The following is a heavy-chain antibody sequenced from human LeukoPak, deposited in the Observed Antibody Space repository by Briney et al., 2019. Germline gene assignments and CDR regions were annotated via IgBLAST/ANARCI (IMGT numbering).Heavy chain of an antibody. Sequence: GRSLRLSCAASRFTFRNYAMHWVRQAPGKGLEWVAVISSDGTNKDYADSVKGRFTISRDNSKNTLYLQMNSLRAEDTAVYYCAKDRRAGSYDYWGQGTLVTVSS. CDR2: ISSDGTNK. CDR1: RFTFRNYA. CDR3: AKDRRAGSYDY. V-gene: IGHV3-30*04. D-gene: IGHD3-10*01. J-gene: IGHJ4*02.